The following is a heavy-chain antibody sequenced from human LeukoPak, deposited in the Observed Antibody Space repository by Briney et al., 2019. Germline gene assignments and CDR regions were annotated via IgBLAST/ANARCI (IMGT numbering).Heavy chain of an antibody. CDR3: ARLYYYDSSGYYFVDY. Sequence: PNSGGTNYAQKFQGRVTMPRDTSISTAYMELSRLRSDDTAVYYCARLYYYDSSGYYFVDYWGQGTLVTVSS. J-gene: IGHJ4*02. D-gene: IGHD3-22*01. CDR2: PNSGGT. V-gene: IGHV1-2*02.